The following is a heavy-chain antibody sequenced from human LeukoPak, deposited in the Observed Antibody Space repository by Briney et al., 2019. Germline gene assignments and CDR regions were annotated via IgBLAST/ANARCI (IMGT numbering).Heavy chain of an antibody. V-gene: IGHV3-21*01. CDR3: ASGSGYCSGGSCSDY. CDR1: GFTFRKYN. Sequence: GGSLRLSCAASGFTFRKYNMNWVRQAPGKGLEWVSAISSGSRYIYYADSVKGRFTISRDNAKNSLYLQMNSLRAEDTAVYYCASGSGYCSGGSCSDYWGQGTLVTVSS. J-gene: IGHJ4*02. CDR2: ISSGSRYI. D-gene: IGHD2-15*01.